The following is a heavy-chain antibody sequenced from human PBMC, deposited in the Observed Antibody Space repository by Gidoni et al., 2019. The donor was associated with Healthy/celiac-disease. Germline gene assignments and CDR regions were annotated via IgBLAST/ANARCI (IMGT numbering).Heavy chain of an antibody. CDR3: ARENSGYYYYGMDV. CDR2: IYSGGST. CDR1: GFPASSNY. D-gene: IGHD3-10*01. V-gene: IGHV3-53*01. J-gene: IGHJ6*02. Sequence: EVQLVESGGGLLQPGGSLRLSCAASGFPASSNYISWVRQAPGKGLEWVSVIYSGGSTYYADSVKGRFTISRDNSKNTLYLQMNSLRAEDTAVYYCARENSGYYYYGMDVWGQGTTVTVSS.